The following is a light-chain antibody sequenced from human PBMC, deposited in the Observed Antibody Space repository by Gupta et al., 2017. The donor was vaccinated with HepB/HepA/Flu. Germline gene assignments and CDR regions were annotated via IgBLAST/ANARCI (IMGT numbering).Light chain of an antibody. J-gene: IGKJ2*01. CDR2: GTS. CDR1: QTISTNY. CDR3: QQYYGSPYT. Sequence: EIVLTQSPGTLSLSPGERATLSCRASQTISTNYLAWYQQKPGQAPRLLIFGTSGRATGIPGRFSGSGSGTDFTLSISRLEPEDFAVYYCQQYYGSPYTFGQGTKLEIK. V-gene: IGKV3-20*01.